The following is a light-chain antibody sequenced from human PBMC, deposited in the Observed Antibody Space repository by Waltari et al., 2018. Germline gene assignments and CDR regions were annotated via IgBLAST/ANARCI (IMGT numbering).Light chain of an antibody. CDR3: AVWDDNLSGVV. V-gene: IGLV1-44*01. CDR1: SSNLGVHV. J-gene: IGLJ1*01. CDR2: TND. Sequence: QSVLAQPPSVSGPPGQRVTIFCSGGSSNLGVHVVNWYQHHPGTSPRLLIFTNDQRPSGVPDRFSGSKSGTSASLAISGLQSEDEGHYYCAVWDDNLSGVVFGAGTQVTVL.